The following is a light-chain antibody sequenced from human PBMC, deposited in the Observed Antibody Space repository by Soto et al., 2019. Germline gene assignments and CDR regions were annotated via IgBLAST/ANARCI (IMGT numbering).Light chain of an antibody. CDR3: QQYGSSLIT. CDR1: QSVSTNS. J-gene: IGKJ5*01. V-gene: IGKV3-20*01. Sequence: EIVLTQSPDTLSLSQGERATLSCRASQSVSTNSLAWYQQKRGQAPRPLIYGASTRATGTPAGFSGSGSGTEFTLTISSLQSEDYAVYYCQQYGSSLITFGQGTRLEIK. CDR2: GAS.